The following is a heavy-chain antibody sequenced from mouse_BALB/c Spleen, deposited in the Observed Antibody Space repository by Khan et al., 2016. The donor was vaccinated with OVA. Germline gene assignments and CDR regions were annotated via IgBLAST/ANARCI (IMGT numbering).Heavy chain of an antibody. V-gene: IGHV1-15*01. CDR2: IDTKNGET. CDR1: GYTFPDYE. J-gene: IGHJ3*01. Sequence: QVQLQQSGAELVRPGASVTLSCKASGYTFPDYELHWVKQTPVHGMEWIGVIDTKNGETAYNQKFKGKATLTADKSSSTAYMELSSLTSEDSAVYSCTSSTFAYWGQGTLVTFST. CDR3: TSSTFAY.